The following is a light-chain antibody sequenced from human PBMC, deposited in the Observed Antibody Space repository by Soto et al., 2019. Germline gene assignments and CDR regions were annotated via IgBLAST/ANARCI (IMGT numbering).Light chain of an antibody. CDR1: QGVNNR. Sequence: SPSSVSSSVGDRVTITCRASQGVNNRLAWYQQRPGAAPKLLIYSASSLESGVPSRFSGSGSGTDFTLTISGLQSEDFATYYCQQTNNFPLTFGQGTRLEIK. V-gene: IGKV1-12*01. CDR2: SAS. CDR3: QQTNNFPLT. J-gene: IGKJ5*01.